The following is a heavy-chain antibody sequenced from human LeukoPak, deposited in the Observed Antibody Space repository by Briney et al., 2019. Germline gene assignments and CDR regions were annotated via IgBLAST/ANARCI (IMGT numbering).Heavy chain of an antibody. V-gene: IGHV4-59*01. CDR3: ARGLMPGIAVAGMGPY. CDR1: GGSISSYY. J-gene: IGHJ4*02. D-gene: IGHD6-19*01. CDR2: IYYSGST. Sequence: SETLSLTCTVSGGSISSYYWSWIRQPPGKGLEWIGYIYYSGSTNYNPSLKSRVTISVDTSKNQFSLKLSSVTAADTAVYYCARGLMPGIAVAGMGPYWGQGTLVTVSS.